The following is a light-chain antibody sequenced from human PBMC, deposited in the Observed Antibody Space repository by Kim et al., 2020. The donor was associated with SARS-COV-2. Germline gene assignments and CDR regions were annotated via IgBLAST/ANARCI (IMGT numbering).Light chain of an antibody. CDR2: AAY. J-gene: IGKJ4*01. Sequence: DIQMTQSPSSLSASVGDRVTINCRASQSISSFFNWYQQKPGKAPKLLIYAAYSLQSGVPSRFSGSGSGTDFTLPISRLQPEDFATYYCQQSYSNPLTFGGGTKVDI. V-gene: IGKV1-39*01. CDR1: QSISSF. CDR3: QQSYSNPLT.